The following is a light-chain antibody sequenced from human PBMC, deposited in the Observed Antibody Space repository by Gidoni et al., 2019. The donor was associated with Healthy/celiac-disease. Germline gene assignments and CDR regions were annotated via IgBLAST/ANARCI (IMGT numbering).Light chain of an antibody. CDR3: QSADSSGTYPV. Sequence: SVSVSPGQTARITCSGDALPKQYAYWYQQKPGQAPVLVIYKDSERPSGIPERFSGSSSGTTVTLPISGVQAADEADYYCQSADSSGTYPVFGGGPKLTVL. CDR1: ALPKQY. V-gene: IGLV3-25*03. CDR2: KDS. J-gene: IGLJ2*01.